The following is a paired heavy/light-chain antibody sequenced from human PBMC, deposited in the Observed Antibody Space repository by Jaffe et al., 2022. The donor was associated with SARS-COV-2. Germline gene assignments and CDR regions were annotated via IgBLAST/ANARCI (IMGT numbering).Heavy chain of an antibody. D-gene: IGHD1-1*01. CDR1: GFPFSQYT. J-gene: IGHJ4*02. V-gene: IGHV3-30-3*01. Sequence: QVQLVESGGGVVQPGRSLRLSCATSGFPFSQYTLHWVRQAPGKGLEWLALISYDGANKHYADSVKGRFTISRDTSESTLYLQLNSLRPDDTALYYCVREEHTLYAFDYWGQGALVTVSS. CDR2: ISYDGANK. CDR3: VREEHTLYAFDY.
Light chain of an antibody. CDR1: QSITYY. CDR3: QQSYGPPYT. Sequence: DIQMTQSPSSLSASVGDRVTITCRASQSITYYLNWYQQKAGEAPKLLIYSVSSLQGGVPSRFSGSGSGTDFTLTISSLQPEDFATYYCQQSYGPPYTFGQGTKLEIK. V-gene: IGKV1-39*01. J-gene: IGKJ2*01. CDR2: SVS.